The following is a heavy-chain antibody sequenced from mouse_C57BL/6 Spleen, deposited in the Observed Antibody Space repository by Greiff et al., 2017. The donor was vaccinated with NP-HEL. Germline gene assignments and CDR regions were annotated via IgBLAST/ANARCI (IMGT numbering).Heavy chain of an antibody. CDR1: GFTFSSYA. CDR3: ARGGWDRDYFDY. CDR2: ISDGGSYT. Sequence: EVQLVESGGGLVKPGGSLKLSCAASGFTFSSYAMSWVRQTPEKRLEWVATISDGGSYTYYPDNVKGRFTISRDNAKNNLYLQMSHLKSEDTAMYYCARGGWDRDYFDYWGQGTTLTVSS. J-gene: IGHJ2*01. D-gene: IGHD3-3*01. V-gene: IGHV5-4*01.